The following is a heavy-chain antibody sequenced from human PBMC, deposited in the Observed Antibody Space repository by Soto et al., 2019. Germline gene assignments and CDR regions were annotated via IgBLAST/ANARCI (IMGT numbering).Heavy chain of an antibody. CDR3: TRHWLATREFDY. CDR1: GFTFSIYS. D-gene: IGHD1-26*01. Sequence: GGSLRLSCAASGFTFSIYSMNWVRQAPGKGLEWVSSISSSSGHIYYADSLKGRFTISRDNAKNSLYLQMNSLRAGDTAVYYCTRHWLATREFDYWGQGTLVTVS. CDR2: ISSSSGHI. V-gene: IGHV3-21*01. J-gene: IGHJ4*02.